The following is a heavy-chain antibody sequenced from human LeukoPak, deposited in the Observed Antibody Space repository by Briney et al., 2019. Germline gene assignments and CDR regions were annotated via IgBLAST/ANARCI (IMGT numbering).Heavy chain of an antibody. D-gene: IGHD6-25*01. CDR1: GFTFSTYG. J-gene: IGHJ4*02. CDR2: VGSDGINT. Sequence: PRGSLRLSCAASGFTFSTYGMSWVRQAPGKGLEWVSAVGSDGINTAYADSVRGRFTISRDNSKNTLYLQLSSLRAEDTAVYYCAKGLAAGSQYFDYWGQGTLVTVSS. CDR3: AKGLAAGSQYFDY. V-gene: IGHV3-23*01.